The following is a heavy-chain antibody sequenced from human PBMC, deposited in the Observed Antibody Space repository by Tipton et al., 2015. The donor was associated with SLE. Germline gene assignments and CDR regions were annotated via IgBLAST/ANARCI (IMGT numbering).Heavy chain of an antibody. CDR1: GDSITNYY. J-gene: IGHJ3*02. CDR2: IYTSGSGST. Sequence: TLSLTCSVSGDSITNYYWSWIRQPAGKGLEWIGRIYTSGSGSTNYNPSLKSRVTISEDTSKNQISLKLSSVTAADTAVYYCAKDGGTTNAFDIWGRGTMVTVSS. D-gene: IGHD3-16*01. CDR3: AKDGGTTNAFDI. V-gene: IGHV4-4*07.